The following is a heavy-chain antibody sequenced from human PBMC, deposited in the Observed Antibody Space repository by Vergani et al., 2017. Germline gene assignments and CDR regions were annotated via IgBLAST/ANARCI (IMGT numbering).Heavy chain of an antibody. CDR1: GYSFTSYW. CDR3: ARQGSIAAEFDY. D-gene: IGHD6-13*01. V-gene: IGHV5-10-1*03. J-gene: IGHJ4*02. Sequence: EVQLVQSGAEVKKPGESLRITCKGSGYSFTSYWISWVRQMPGKGLEWMGRIDPSDSYTNYSPSFQGHGTISADKSISTAYLQWSSLKASDTAMYYCARQGSIAAEFDYWGQGTLVTVSS. CDR2: IDPSDSYT.